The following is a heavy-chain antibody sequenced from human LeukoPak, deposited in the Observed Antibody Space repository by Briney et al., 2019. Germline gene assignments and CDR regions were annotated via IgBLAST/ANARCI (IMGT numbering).Heavy chain of an antibody. J-gene: IGHJ6*03. D-gene: IGHD6-19*01. Sequence: VASVKVPCKASGHAFTSYGINWVRQATGQGLEWMGWMNPNSGNTGYAQKFQGRVTITRNTSISTAYMDLSSLRSDDTAVYYCARRTVAYYYYYYMDVWGKGTTVTVSS. CDR1: GHAFTSYG. CDR3: ARRTVAYYYYYYMDV. CDR2: MNPNSGNT. V-gene: IGHV1-8*03.